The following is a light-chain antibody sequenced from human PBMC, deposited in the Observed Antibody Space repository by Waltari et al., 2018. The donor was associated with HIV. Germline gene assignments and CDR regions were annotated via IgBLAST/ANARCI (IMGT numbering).Light chain of an antibody. CDR3: QSYDSSLSGSFV. Sequence: QSVLTQPPSVSGAPGRRVTISCTGSSSNNGAGYDVHWSQQLPGTAPKLLIYAADNRPSGVPDRFSGSKSGTSASLAITGLQAEDEADYYCQSYDSSLSGSFVFGTGTKVTVL. V-gene: IGLV1-40*01. J-gene: IGLJ1*01. CDR2: AAD. CDR1: SSNNGAGYD.